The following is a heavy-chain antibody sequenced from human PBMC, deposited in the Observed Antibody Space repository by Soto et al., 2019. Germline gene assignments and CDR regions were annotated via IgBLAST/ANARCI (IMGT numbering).Heavy chain of an antibody. CDR1: GGSISSGGYY. J-gene: IGHJ5*02. D-gene: IGHD6-19*01. Sequence: QVQLQESGPGLVKPSQTLSLTCTVSGGSISSGGYYWSWIRQHPGKGLEWIGYIYYSGSTYYNPSLKSRVPMSVDTSKNQFSLKLSSVTAADTAVYYCARDSYGSGWPTWGQGTLVTVSS. V-gene: IGHV4-31*03. CDR3: ARDSYGSGWPT. CDR2: IYYSGST.